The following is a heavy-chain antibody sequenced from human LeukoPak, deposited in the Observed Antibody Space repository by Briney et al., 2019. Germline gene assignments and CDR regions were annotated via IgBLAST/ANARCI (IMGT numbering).Heavy chain of an antibody. D-gene: IGHD5-18*01. J-gene: IGHJ4*02. CDR3: ARGRDTAMGYFDY. CDR2: IYYSGST. Sequence: SETLSLTCTVSGGSISSYYWSWIRQPPGKGLEWIGYIYYSGSTNYNPSLKSRVTISVDTSKNQFSLKLSSVTAADTAVYYCARGRDTAMGYFDYWGQGTLVTVSS. CDR1: GGSISSYY. V-gene: IGHV4-59*12.